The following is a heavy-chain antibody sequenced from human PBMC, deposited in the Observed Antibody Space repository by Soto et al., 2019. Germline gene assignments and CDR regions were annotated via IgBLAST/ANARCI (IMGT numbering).Heavy chain of an antibody. V-gene: IGHV3-53*01. CDR3: ARDRGDGYTWVLDAFDI. CDR1: GFTVSSNY. D-gene: IGHD5-12*01. CDR2: IYSGGST. Sequence: HPVGSLRVSCAASGFTVSSNYMSWVRQAPGKGLEWVSVIYSGGSTYYADSVKGRFTISRDNSKNTLYLQMNSLRAEDTAVYYCARDRGDGYTWVLDAFDIWGQGTMVTV. J-gene: IGHJ3*02.